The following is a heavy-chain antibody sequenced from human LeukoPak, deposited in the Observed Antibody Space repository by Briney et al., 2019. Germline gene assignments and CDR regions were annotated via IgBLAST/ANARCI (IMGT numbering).Heavy chain of an antibody. J-gene: IGHJ6*03. Sequence: PGGPLRLSCAASGFNFDDYAMHWVRQAPGKGLEWVSGISWNSDKIGYADSVKGRFTISRDNAKKSLYLQMNSPRPEDTALYYCAKSGIFQGYYFYYMDVWGKGTTVTISS. V-gene: IGHV3-9*01. CDR1: GFNFDDYA. CDR2: ISWNSDKI. CDR3: AKSGIFQGYYFYYMDV. D-gene: IGHD2-15*01.